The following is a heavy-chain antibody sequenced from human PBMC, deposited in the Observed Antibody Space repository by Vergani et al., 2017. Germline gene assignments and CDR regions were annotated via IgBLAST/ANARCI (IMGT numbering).Heavy chain of an antibody. V-gene: IGHV4-59*08. J-gene: IGHJ4*02. Sequence: QVQLQESGPGLVKPSETLSLTCTVSGGSISSYYWSWIRQPPGKGLEWIGYIYYSGSTNYNPSLKSRVTISVDTSKNQFSLKLSSVTAADTAVYYCASASSDSYGYGYYFDYWGQGTLVTVSS. CDR2: IYYSGST. D-gene: IGHD5-18*01. CDR1: GGSISSYY. CDR3: ASASSDSYGYGYYFDY.